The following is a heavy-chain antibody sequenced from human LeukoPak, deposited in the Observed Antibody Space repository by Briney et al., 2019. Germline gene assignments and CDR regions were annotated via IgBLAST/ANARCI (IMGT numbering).Heavy chain of an antibody. V-gene: IGHV3-7*05. CDR1: GFTFSSFW. J-gene: IGHJ4*02. D-gene: IGHD5-24*01. Sequence: GGSLRLSCAAAGFTFSSFWISWVRQAPRKGLEWVANIQKDGSVKNYVDSVKGRFTISRDNSRNSVYLQMDSLRAEDTAVYYCSRQTERYAYNRYWGQGTLVTVSS. CDR2: IQKDGSVK. CDR3: SRQTERYAYNRY.